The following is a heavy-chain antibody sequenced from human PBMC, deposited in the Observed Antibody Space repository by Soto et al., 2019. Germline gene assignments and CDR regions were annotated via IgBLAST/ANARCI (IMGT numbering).Heavy chain of an antibody. J-gene: IGHJ1*01. CDR1: GYTFTSYA. D-gene: IGHD2-2*01. Sequence: ASVKVSCKASGYTFTSYAMHWVRQAPGQRLEWMGWINAGNGNTKYSQKFQGRVTITRDTSASTAYMELSSLRSEDTAVYYCARNCYGSSTSCYEYFQHWGQGTLVTVSS. CDR2: INAGNGNT. V-gene: IGHV1-3*01. CDR3: ARNCYGSSTSCYEYFQH.